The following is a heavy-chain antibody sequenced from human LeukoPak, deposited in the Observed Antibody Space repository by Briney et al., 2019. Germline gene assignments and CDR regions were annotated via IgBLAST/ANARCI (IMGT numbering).Heavy chain of an antibody. V-gene: IGHV3-7*03. CDR1: GLTLSSYG. Sequence: GGSLRVSCAASGLTLSSYGMSWVCQGPGKGLEWEANIKQDGSEKYCVDSVKGRFTISRDNAKNSLYLQMNSLRAEDTAVYYCARLLLWFGPYFDYWAQGTLVTVSS. J-gene: IGHJ4*01. CDR2: IKQDGSEK. D-gene: IGHD3-10*01. CDR3: ARLLLWFGPYFDY.